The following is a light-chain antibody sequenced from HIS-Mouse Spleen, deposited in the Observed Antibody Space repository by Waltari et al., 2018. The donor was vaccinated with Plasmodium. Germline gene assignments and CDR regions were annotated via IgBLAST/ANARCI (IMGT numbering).Light chain of an antibody. CDR1: ALPKKY. Sequence: SYELTQPPSASVSPGQTARITCSGDALPKKYAYWYQQKSGQAPVLVIDEDSKRPSGIPERFSGSSSGTMATLTISGAQVEDEADYYCYSTDSSGNHRVFGGGTKLTVL. CDR2: EDS. CDR3: YSTDSSGNHRV. V-gene: IGLV3-10*01. J-gene: IGLJ3*02.